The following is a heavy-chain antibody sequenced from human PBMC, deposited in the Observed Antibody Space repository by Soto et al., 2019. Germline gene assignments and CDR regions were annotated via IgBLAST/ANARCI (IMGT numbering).Heavy chain of an antibody. Sequence: GGSLRLSCEASGFTFGGYWLSWVRRVPGKGLEWVANIKQDGSEKYYVDSVKGRFTISRDNAKNSLYLQMNSLRAEDTAVYYCARGVAAAGMSGYWGQGTLVTVSS. CDR2: IKQDGSEK. J-gene: IGHJ4*02. CDR3: ARGVAAAGMSGY. D-gene: IGHD6-13*01. CDR1: GFTFGGYW. V-gene: IGHV3-7*03.